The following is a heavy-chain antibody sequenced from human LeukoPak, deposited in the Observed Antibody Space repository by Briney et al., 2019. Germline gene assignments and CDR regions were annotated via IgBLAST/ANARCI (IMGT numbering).Heavy chain of an antibody. V-gene: IGHV1-69*06. D-gene: IGHD6-19*01. Sequence: SVKVSCKASGGTFSSYAISWVRQAPGQGLEWMGGIIPIFGTANYAQKFQGRVTITADKSASTAYMELSSLRSEDTAVYYCARVSYSSGWYATFDYWGQGTLVTVSS. J-gene: IGHJ4*02. CDR1: GGTFSSYA. CDR2: IIPIFGTA. CDR3: ARVSYSSGWYATFDY.